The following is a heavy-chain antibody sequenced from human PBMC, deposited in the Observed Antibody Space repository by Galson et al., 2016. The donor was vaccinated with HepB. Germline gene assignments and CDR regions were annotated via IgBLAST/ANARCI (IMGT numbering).Heavy chain of an antibody. D-gene: IGHD6-25*01. CDR2: IWHDGSKK. J-gene: IGHJ6*04. CDR1: GFTFSTYA. V-gene: IGHV3-33*01. CDR3: ARGPAAPFLDV. Sequence: SLRLSCAASGFTFSTYAIHWVRQAPGKGLDWVAVIWHDGSKKKYADSVEGRFTISGDNSKNTLYLQMNGLRVEDTAVYYCARGPAAPFLDVWGKGTTVIVSS.